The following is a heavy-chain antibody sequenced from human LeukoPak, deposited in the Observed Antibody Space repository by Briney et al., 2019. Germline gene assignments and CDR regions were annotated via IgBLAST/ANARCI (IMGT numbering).Heavy chain of an antibody. CDR3: AKDISYGIAAAGNGLDY. V-gene: IGHV3-9*01. D-gene: IGHD6-13*01. CDR1: GFTFTSYA. CDR2: ISWNSGSI. J-gene: IGHJ4*02. Sequence: QPGGSLRLSCAASGFTFTSYAMHWVRQAPGKGLEWVSGISWNSGSIGYADSVKGRFTISRDNAKNSLYLQMNSLRAEDTALYYCAKDISYGIAAAGNGLDYWGQGTLVTVSS.